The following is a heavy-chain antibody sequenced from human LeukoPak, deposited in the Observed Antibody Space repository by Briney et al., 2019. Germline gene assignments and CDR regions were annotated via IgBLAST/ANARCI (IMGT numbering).Heavy chain of an antibody. CDR2: ITERGST. D-gene: IGHD1-1*01. Sequence: GSLRLSCAASGFTVSSNYMTWVRQSPGKGLEWIGEITERGSTNYNPSLKSRVTISRDTSKNHFSLKVSSVTAADTAVYYCARGPITEDGTFHSPNAWGQGTLVTVSS. V-gene: IGHV4-34*01. J-gene: IGHJ5*02. CDR1: GFTVSSNY. CDR3: ARGPITEDGTFHSPNA.